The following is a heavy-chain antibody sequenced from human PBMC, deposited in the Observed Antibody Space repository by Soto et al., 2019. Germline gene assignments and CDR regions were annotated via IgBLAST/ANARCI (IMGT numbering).Heavy chain of an antibody. Sequence: PGGSLRLSCAGSGFSFSTYSIHWVRQAPGKGPEYVAVINNNGATTYYADSVKGRFTISRDNSKNTAFLQMGSLRDEDMAVYFCAREAGTPGLWYFDLWGRGTLVTVSS. CDR3: AREAGTPGLWYFDL. CDR1: GFSFSTYS. CDR2: INNNGATT. V-gene: IGHV3-64*02. D-gene: IGHD1-1*01. J-gene: IGHJ2*01.